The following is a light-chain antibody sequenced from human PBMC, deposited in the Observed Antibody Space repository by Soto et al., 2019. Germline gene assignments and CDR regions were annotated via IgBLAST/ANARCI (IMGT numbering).Light chain of an antibody. CDR3: QQYNNWPRP. V-gene: IGKV3-15*01. CDR1: QSVSSN. J-gene: IGKJ1*01. CDR2: GAS. Sequence: IVMTQSPATLSVSPGERATLSCRASQSVSSNLAWYQQKPGQAPRLLIYGASTRATGIPARFSGSGSGTEFTLTISRLQSEDFAVYYCQQYNNWPRPFGQGTKVEIK.